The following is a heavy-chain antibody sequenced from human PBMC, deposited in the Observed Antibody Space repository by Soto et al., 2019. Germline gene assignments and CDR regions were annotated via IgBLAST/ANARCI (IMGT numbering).Heavy chain of an antibody. CDR3: ARVGRWLDY. Sequence: SETLSLTCTVSCGSISSYYWSWIRQPPGKGLEWIGYIYYSGGTNYNPSLKSRVTISVDTSKNLFSLKLGSVTVADTAVYYCARVGRWLDYWGQGTLVTVSS. D-gene: IGHD2-15*01. J-gene: IGHJ4*02. CDR2: IYYSGGT. CDR1: CGSISSYY. V-gene: IGHV4-59*01.